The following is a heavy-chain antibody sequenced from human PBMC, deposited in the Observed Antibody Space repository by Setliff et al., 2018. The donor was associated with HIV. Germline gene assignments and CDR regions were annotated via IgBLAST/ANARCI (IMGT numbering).Heavy chain of an antibody. V-gene: IGHV1-69*05. J-gene: IGHJ5*02. CDR2: IIPIFGTA. CDR3: ARVRYCSGGSCYGGEYWFDP. Sequence: ASVKVSCKASRGTFTSYAISWVRQAPGQGLEWMGGIIPIFGTASYAQSFQDRVTMTRDTSTSTVYMELSSLRSEDTAVYYCARVRYCSGGSCYGGEYWFDPWGQGTLVTVSS. D-gene: IGHD2-15*01. CDR1: RGTFTSYA.